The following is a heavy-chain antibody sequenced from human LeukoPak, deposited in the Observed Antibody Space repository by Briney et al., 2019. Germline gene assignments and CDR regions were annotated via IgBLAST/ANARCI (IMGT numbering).Heavy chain of an antibody. Sequence: GASVKVSCKASGYTFTSYDINWVRQATGQGLEWMGWMNPNSGNTGYAQKFQGRVTMTRNTSISTAYMELSSLRSENTAVYYCARGPRWLLLQPDYWGQGTLVTVSS. CDR1: GYTFTSYD. V-gene: IGHV1-8*01. CDR2: MNPNSGNT. J-gene: IGHJ4*02. D-gene: IGHD3-22*01. CDR3: ARGPRWLLLQPDY.